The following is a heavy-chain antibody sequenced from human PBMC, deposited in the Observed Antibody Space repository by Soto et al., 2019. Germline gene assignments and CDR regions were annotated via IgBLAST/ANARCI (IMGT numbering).Heavy chain of an antibody. D-gene: IGHD1-7*01. CDR3: AKGFNWNYVPYYGMDV. CDR2: ISGSGGST. V-gene: IGHV3-23*01. CDR1: GFTFSSYA. Sequence: PGGSLRLSCAASGFTFSSYAMSWVRQAPGKGLEWVSAISGSGGSTYYADSVKGRFTISRDSSKNTLYLQMNSLRAEDTAVYYCAKGFNWNYVPYYGMDVWGQGTTVTVSS. J-gene: IGHJ6*02.